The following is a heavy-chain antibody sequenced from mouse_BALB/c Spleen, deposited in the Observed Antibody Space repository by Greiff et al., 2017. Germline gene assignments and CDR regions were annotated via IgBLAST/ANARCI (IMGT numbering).Heavy chain of an antibody. Sequence: QVQLKESGAELVRPGTSVKVSCKASGYAFTNYLIEWVKQRPGQGLEWIGVINPGSGGTNYNEKFKGKATLTADKSSSTAYMQLSSLTSDDSAVYFCAREDYDYGSFAYWGQGTLVTVSA. CDR1: GYAFTNYL. CDR3: AREDYDYGSFAY. J-gene: IGHJ3*01. D-gene: IGHD2-4*01. V-gene: IGHV1-54*01. CDR2: INPGSGGT.